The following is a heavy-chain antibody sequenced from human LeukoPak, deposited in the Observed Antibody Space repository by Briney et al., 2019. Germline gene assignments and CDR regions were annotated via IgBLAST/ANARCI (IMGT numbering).Heavy chain of an antibody. CDR1: GFTFSSYG. CDR3: ARVSGRIAVARGAFDI. J-gene: IGHJ3*02. V-gene: IGHV3-64*01. CDR2: ISSNGGST. D-gene: IGHD6-19*01. Sequence: GGSLRLSCAASGFTFSSYGMHWVRQAPGKGLEYVSAISSNGGSTYYANSVKGRFTISRDNSKNTLYLQMGSLRAEDMAVYYCARVSGRIAVARGAFDIWGQGTMVTVSS.